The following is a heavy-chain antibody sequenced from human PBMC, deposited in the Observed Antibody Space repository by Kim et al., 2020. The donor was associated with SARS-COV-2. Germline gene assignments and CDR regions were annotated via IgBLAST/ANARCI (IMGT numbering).Heavy chain of an antibody. D-gene: IGHD2-15*01. V-gene: IGHV3-23*01. Sequence: DPVKGRFTISRYNSKNTLYRQMNSLRAKDTAVYYCAKVLDIVVVGSFDYWGQGTLVTVSS. CDR3: AKVLDIVVVGSFDY. J-gene: IGHJ4*02.